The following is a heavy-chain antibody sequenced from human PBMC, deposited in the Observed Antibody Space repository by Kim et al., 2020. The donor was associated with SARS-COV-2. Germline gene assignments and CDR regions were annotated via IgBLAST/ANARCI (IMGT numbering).Heavy chain of an antibody. CDR3: ARGGIAAAGVY. CDR2: ISSSSSYI. CDR1: GFTFSSYS. V-gene: IGHV3-21*01. Sequence: GGSLRLSCAASGFTFSSYSMNWVRQAPGKGLEWVSSISSSSSYIYYADSVKGRFTISRDNAKNSLYLQMNSLRAEDTAVYYCARGGIAAAGVYWGQGTLVTVSS. J-gene: IGHJ4*02. D-gene: IGHD6-13*01.